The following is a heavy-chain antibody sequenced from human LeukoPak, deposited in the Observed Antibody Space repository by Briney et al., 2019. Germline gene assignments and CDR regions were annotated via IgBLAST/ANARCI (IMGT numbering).Heavy chain of an antibody. CDR3: ARDADYDSSGYYYEPDY. D-gene: IGHD3-22*01. CDR2: IWYDGSNK. J-gene: IGHJ4*02. Sequence: GGSLRLSCAASGFTFSSYSMNWVRQAPGKGLEWVAVIWYDGSNKYYADSVKGRFTISRDNSKNTLYLQMNSLRAEDTAVYYCARDADYDSSGYYYEPDYWGQGTLVTVSS. CDR1: GFTFSSYS. V-gene: IGHV3-33*08.